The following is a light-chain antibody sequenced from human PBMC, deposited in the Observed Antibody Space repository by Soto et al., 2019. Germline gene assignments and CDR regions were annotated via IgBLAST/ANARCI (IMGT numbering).Light chain of an antibody. CDR1: SSNIGSNT. J-gene: IGLJ2*01. CDR2: SNN. Sequence: QSVLTQPPSASGTPGQRVTFSCSGSSSNIGSNTVNWYQQLPGTAPKLLIYSNNQRPSGVPDRFSGSKSGTSASLAISALQSEEEADYYCAAWDDSLNGPVFGGGTKLTVL. CDR3: AAWDDSLNGPV. V-gene: IGLV1-44*01.